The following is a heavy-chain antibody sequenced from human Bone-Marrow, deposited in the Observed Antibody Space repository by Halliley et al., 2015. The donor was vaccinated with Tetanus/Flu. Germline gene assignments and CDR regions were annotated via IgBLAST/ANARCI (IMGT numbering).Heavy chain of an antibody. J-gene: IGHJ5*02. D-gene: IGHD3-16*01. CDR3: AKAADWDYGYWFDH. Sequence: SSISYYWGWVRQPPGKGLEWVSGISGGSHNTYYADSVKGRFTISRDNSKNTLSLRMNNLRADDAALYYCAKAADWDYGYWFDHWGQGILVTVSS. CDR1: SSISYY. V-gene: IGHV3-23*01. CDR2: ISGGSHNT.